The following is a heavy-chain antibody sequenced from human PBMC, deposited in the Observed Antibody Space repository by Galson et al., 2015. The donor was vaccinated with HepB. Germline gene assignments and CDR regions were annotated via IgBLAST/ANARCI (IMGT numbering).Heavy chain of an antibody. J-gene: IGHJ2*01. CDR3: ARAPSLLRYCSGGSCFYRYFDL. CDR1: GGTFSSYT. V-gene: IGHV1-69*02. D-gene: IGHD2-15*01. CDR2: IIPILGIA. Sequence: SVKVSCKASGGTFSSYTISWVRQAPGQGLEWMGRIIPILGIANYAQKFQGRVTITADKSTSTAYMELSSLRSEDTAVYYCARAPSLLRYCSGGSCFYRYFDLWGRGTLVTVSS.